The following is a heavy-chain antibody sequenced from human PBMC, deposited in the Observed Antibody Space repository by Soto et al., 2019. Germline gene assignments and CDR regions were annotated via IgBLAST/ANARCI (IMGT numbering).Heavy chain of an antibody. D-gene: IGHD1-20*01. CDR2: VFFTGST. Sequence: QLQLQESGPGLVRPSETLSLTCAVSGDSISDRNFFWAWIRQPPGKGLQWIGSVFFTGSTYYNTSLQSRVTISVDTSENHFSLKLSSVTAADTAIYFCARLSGLTGATWGDWGRGTLVTVSS. J-gene: IGHJ4*02. CDR3: ARLSGLTGATWGD. V-gene: IGHV4-39*02. CDR1: GDSISDRNFF.